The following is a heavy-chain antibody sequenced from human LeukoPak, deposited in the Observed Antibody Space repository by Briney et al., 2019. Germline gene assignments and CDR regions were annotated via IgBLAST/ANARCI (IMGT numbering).Heavy chain of an antibody. V-gene: IGHV3-66*01. CDR3: AREAPDYYDSDGYYYY. D-gene: IGHD3-22*01. J-gene: IGHJ4*02. CDR1: GFTVSSNY. CDR2: IYSGGST. Sequence: GGSLRLSCAAPGFTVSSNYMSCVRQAPGKGLEWVSVIYSGGSTYYAHSVKGRFTISRDNSKNTLYLQMNSRTAEDTAVYYCAREAPDYYDSDGYYYYWGQGTLVTVCS.